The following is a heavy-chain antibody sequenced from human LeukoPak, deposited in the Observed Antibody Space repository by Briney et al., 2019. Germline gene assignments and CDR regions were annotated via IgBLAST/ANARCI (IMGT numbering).Heavy chain of an antibody. J-gene: IGHJ4*02. CDR3: ARVPNCSGGSCYAEGDY. CDR1: GFTFSSYS. Sequence: GGSLRLSCAASGFTFSSYSMNWVRQAPGEGLEWVSSISSSSSYIYYADSVKGRFTISRDNAKNSLYLQMNSLRAEDTAVYYCARVPNCSGGSCYAEGDYWGQGTLVTVSS. V-gene: IGHV3-21*01. CDR2: ISSSSSYI. D-gene: IGHD2-15*01.